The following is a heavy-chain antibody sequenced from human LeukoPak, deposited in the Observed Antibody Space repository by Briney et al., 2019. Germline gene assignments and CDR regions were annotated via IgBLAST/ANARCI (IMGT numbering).Heavy chain of an antibody. CDR3: ARDVLDVGATHYFDY. CDR1: GASITTYY. CDR2: IHSSGSA. V-gene: IGHV4-59*01. D-gene: IGHD1-26*01. J-gene: IGHJ4*02. Sequence: SETLSLTCTVSGASITTYYWSWIRQPPGKGLEYIGQIHSSGSANYNPSLKSRVAMSLDASKNQFSLTVSSVTAADTAIYYCARDVLDVGATHYFDYWGQGSLLTVSS.